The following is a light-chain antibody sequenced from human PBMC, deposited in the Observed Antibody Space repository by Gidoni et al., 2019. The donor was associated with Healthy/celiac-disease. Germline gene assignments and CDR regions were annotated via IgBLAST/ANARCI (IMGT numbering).Light chain of an antibody. Sequence: QSALAQPASVSGSHGRSIPSSCTGTSSVGGGYNYVSWYQQHPGKAPKLMMYEVSTRPSGVSKRSSGAKSGITAPLTISGLQAEDEADYYCSSYTSSSTPYFFGTGTKVTVL. V-gene: IGLV2-14*01. CDR2: EVS. CDR1: SSVGGGYNY. J-gene: IGLJ1*01. CDR3: SSYTSSSTPYF.